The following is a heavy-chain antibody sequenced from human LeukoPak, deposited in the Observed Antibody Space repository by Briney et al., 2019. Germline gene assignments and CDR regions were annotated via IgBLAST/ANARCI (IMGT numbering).Heavy chain of an antibody. Sequence: GGSLRLSCAASGFTFSSYWMSWVRQAPGKGLEWVANIKQGGSEKYYVDSVKGRFTISRDNAKNSLYLQMNSLRAEDTAVYYCARAPYSSGWPYYYYYMDVWGKGTTVTVSS. D-gene: IGHD6-19*01. CDR1: GFTFSSYW. J-gene: IGHJ6*03. CDR2: IKQGGSEK. CDR3: ARAPYSSGWPYYYYYMDV. V-gene: IGHV3-7*01.